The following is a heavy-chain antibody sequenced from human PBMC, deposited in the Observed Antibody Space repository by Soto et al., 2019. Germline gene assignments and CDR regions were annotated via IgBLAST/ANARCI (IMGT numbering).Heavy chain of an antibody. Sequence: QVQLVQSGAEVKKPEASVKISCKASGYTFTSYYMHWVRQAPGQGLEWMGIINPSGGSTNYAQKLQGRVAMTRDTSTSTVYMELNSLISEDTAVYYCARPPYPGCINAVCYPLDYWGQGTLVTVSS. CDR3: ARPPYPGCINAVCYPLDY. J-gene: IGHJ4*02. D-gene: IGHD2-8*01. CDR1: GYTFTSYY. V-gene: IGHV1-46*01. CDR2: INPSGGST.